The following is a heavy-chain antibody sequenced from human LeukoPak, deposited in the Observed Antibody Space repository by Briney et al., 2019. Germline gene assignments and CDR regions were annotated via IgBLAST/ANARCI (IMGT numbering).Heavy chain of an antibody. D-gene: IGHD3-22*01. CDR1: GFTFSSFA. CDR2: IKSTTDGGTT. J-gene: IGHJ4*02. Sequence: GGSLRLSCAASGFTFSSFAMSWVRQAPGKGLEWVGRIKSTTDGGTTDYAAPVKGRFTIARDDSKTTLHLQMNSLKTEDTAVYYCATSYYDSSGYRHWGQGTLVTVSS. V-gene: IGHV3-15*01. CDR3: ATSYYDSSGYRH.